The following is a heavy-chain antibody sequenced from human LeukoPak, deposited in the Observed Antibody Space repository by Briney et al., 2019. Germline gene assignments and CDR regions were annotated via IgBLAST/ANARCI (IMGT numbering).Heavy chain of an antibody. J-gene: IGHJ5*02. CDR2: INHSGST. Sequence: SETLSLTCAVYGESFSEYYWSWIRQPPGKGLEWIGEINHSGSTNYNPSLKSRVTISVDTSKNQFSLKLSSVTAADTAVYYCARGLKGYCSSTSCYPSRFDPWGQGTLVTVSS. D-gene: IGHD2-2*01. CDR3: ARGLKGYCSSTSCYPSRFDP. CDR1: GESFSEYY. V-gene: IGHV4-34*01.